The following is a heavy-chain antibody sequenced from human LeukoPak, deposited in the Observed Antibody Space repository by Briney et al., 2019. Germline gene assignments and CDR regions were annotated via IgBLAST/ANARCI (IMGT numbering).Heavy chain of an antibody. CDR2: ISVSGGST. V-gene: IGHV3-23*01. CDR1: GFTFSSYA. J-gene: IGHJ5*02. Sequence: GGSLRLSCAASGFTFSSYAMSWVRQAPGKGLEWVSTISVSGGSTYYADPVKGRFTISRDNSKNTLYLQMNSLRAEDTAVYYCAKDEWLTNWFDPWGQGTLVTVSS. CDR3: AKDEWLTNWFDP. D-gene: IGHD3-3*01.